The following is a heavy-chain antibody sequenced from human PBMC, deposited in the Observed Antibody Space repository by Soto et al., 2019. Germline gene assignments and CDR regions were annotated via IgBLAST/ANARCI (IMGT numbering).Heavy chain of an antibody. Sequence: GGSLRLSCAASGFTFSSYAMSWVRQAPGKGLEWVSAISGSGGSTYYADSVKGRFTISRDNSKNTLYLQMNSLRAEDTAVYYCAKDTNNIVGANIDYWGQGTLVTVSS. CDR2: ISGSGGST. CDR3: AKDTNNIVGANIDY. V-gene: IGHV3-23*01. J-gene: IGHJ4*02. CDR1: GFTFSSYA. D-gene: IGHD1-26*01.